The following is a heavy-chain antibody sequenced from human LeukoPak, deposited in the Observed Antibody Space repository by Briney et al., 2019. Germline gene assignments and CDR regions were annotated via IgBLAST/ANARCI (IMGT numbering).Heavy chain of an antibody. Sequence: GGSLRLSCAASGFTFSSYAMHWVRQAPGKGLEWVAIISYDGSNKYYADSVKGRLTISRDNSKNTLYLQMNSLRAGDTAVYYCARGPRDIVVVDAHYFDYWGQGTLVTVSS. CDR3: ARGPRDIVVVDAHYFDY. V-gene: IGHV3-30-3*01. J-gene: IGHJ4*02. CDR2: ISYDGSNK. D-gene: IGHD2-15*01. CDR1: GFTFSSYA.